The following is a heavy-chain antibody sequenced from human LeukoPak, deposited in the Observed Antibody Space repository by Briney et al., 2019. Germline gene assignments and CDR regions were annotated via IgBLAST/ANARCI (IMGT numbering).Heavy chain of an antibody. J-gene: IGHJ6*02. CDR3: ARVFSYYYYGMDV. CDR1: GGSISSYY. V-gene: IGHV4-59*01. CDR2: IYYSGST. Sequence: SETLSLTCTVPGGSISSYYWSWIRQPPGKGLEWIGYIYYSGSTNYNPSLKSRVTISVDTSKNQFSLKLSSVTAADTAVYYCARVFSYYYYGMDVWGQGTTVTVSS.